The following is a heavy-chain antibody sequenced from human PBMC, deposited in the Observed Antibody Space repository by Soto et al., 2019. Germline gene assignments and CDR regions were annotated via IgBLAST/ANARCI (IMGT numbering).Heavy chain of an antibody. CDR3: ARPDFGDYWYFDL. CDR1: GGTFSSHT. J-gene: IGHJ2*01. V-gene: IGHV1-69*08. Sequence: QDQLVQSGDEVKKPGSSVKGSCKASGGTFSSHTFSWMRQAPGQGLEWMGRIIPALGTATYAQKFQGRVTITADESATTVYMELNSLRSEDTAVYYRARPDFGDYWYFDLWGRGTLVTVSS. D-gene: IGHD4-17*01. CDR2: IIPALGTA.